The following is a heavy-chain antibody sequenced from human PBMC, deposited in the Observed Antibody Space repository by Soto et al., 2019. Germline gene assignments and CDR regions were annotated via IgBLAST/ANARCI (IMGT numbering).Heavy chain of an antibody. D-gene: IGHD3-10*01. Sequence: QVQLVQSGAEVKKPGSSVKVSCKASGGTFSSYAISWVRQAPGQGLEWMGGIIPIFGTANYAQKFQGRVTITADESTSTAYMELSSLRSEDTAVYYCASGHYYGSGSYSPLDYWGQGTLVTVSS. CDR2: IIPIFGTA. V-gene: IGHV1-69*01. CDR1: GGTFSSYA. CDR3: ASGHYYGSGSYSPLDY. J-gene: IGHJ4*02.